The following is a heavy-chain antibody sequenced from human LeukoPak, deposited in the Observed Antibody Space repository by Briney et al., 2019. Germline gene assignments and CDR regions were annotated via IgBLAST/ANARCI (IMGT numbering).Heavy chain of an antibody. V-gene: IGHV4-39*07. J-gene: IGHJ5*02. D-gene: IGHD5-18*01. CDR3: AKGAGGFSYYNWFDP. CDR1: GGSISSSPYY. CDR2: FYYSGTT. Sequence: SETLSLTCTVSGGSISSSPYYWGGIRQPPGKGLEWIGSFYYSGTTHYSPSLESRVPLPLDTPKNQFSLERAPGAAGDPAIYYCAKGAGGFSYYNWFDPWGQGTLVTVSS.